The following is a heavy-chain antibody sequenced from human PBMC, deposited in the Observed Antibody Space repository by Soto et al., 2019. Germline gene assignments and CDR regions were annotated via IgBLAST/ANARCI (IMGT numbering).Heavy chain of an antibody. Sequence: PGGSLRLSCAAPGFTFSSYEMNWVRQAPGKGLEWVSYISSSGSTIYYADSVKGRFTISRDNAKNSLYLQMNSLRAEDTAVYYCARDDFLYCSGGSCYAQDAFDIWGQGTMVTVSS. CDR3: ARDDFLYCSGGSCYAQDAFDI. J-gene: IGHJ3*02. CDR1: GFTFSSYE. V-gene: IGHV3-48*03. D-gene: IGHD2-15*01. CDR2: ISSSGSTI.